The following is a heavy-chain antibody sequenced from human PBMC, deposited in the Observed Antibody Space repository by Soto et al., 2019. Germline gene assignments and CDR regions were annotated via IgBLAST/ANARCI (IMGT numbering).Heavy chain of an antibody. D-gene: IGHD3-22*01. J-gene: IGHJ4*02. CDR3: ARSYYDSSGLDY. CDR1: GFTFSSYG. CDR2: ILYDGNNK. Sequence: QVQLVESGGGVVQPGRSLRLSCAASGFTFSSYGMHWVRQAPGKGLEWVAVILYDGNNKYYADSVKGRFTISRDNSKNTLYLQVNSLRTDDTAVYYCARSYYDSSGLDYWGQGTLVTVSS. V-gene: IGHV3-30*03.